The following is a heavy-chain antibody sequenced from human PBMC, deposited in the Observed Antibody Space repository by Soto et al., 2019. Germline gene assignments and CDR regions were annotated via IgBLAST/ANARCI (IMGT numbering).Heavy chain of an antibody. V-gene: IGHV3-48*01. CDR3: ARDSVEWLLYRRNYYYYMDV. CDR2: ISSSSSTI. D-gene: IGHD3-3*01. J-gene: IGHJ6*03. CDR1: GFTFSSYS. Sequence: GGSLRLSCAASGFTFSSYSMNWVRQAPGKGLEWVSYISSSSSTIYYADSVKGRFTISRDNAKNSLYLQMNSLRAEDTAVYYCARDSVEWLLYRRNYYYYMDVWGKGTTVTVSS.